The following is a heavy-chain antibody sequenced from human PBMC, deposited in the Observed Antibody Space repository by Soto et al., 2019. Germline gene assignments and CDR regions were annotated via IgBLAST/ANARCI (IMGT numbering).Heavy chain of an antibody. D-gene: IGHD6-13*01. CDR3: AHGSIAAAGTFDY. V-gene: IGHV2-5*02. CDR1: GFSLTTSGVG. Sequence: QITLKESGPTLVTPTQTLTLTCACSGFSLTTSGVGVGWIRQPPGKAPECLGLIYWDDDKRYNPSLKSRVTITKHTSKNQVVRTTTSMDPVDTATYDCAHGSIAAAGTFDYWGQGTLVTVSS. CDR2: IYWDDDK. J-gene: IGHJ4*02.